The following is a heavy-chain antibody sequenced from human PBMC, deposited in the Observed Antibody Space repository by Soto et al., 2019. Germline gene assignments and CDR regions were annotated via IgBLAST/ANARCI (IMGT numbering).Heavy chain of an antibody. CDR3: ARSGFDSSGYYPAFFDY. J-gene: IGHJ4*02. CDR1: GYSFTSYW. CDR2: IYPGDSDT. V-gene: IGHV5-51*01. Sequence: PGESLKISCKGSGYSFTSYWIGWVRQMPGKGLEWMGIIYPGDSDTRYSPSFQGQVTISADKSISTAYLQWSSLKASDTAMYYCARSGFDSSGYYPAFFDYWGQGTLVTVSS. D-gene: IGHD3-22*01.